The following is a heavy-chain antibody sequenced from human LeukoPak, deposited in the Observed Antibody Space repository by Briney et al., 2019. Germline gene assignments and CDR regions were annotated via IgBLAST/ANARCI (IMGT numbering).Heavy chain of an antibody. CDR3: AKEGRRYDFWSGYSDY. V-gene: IGHV3-23*01. CDR2: ISGSGGST. CDR1: GFTFSSYA. D-gene: IGHD3-3*01. Sequence: PGGSLRLSCAASGFTFSSYAMSWVRQAPGKGLEWVSGISGSGGSTYYADSVKGRFTISRDNSKNTLYLRMNSLRAEDTAIYYCAKEGRRYDFWSGYSDYWGRGTLVTVSS. J-gene: IGHJ4*02.